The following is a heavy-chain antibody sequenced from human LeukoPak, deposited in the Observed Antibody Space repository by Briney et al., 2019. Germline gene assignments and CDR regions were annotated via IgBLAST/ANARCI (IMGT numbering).Heavy chain of an antibody. D-gene: IGHD3-10*01. CDR2: INPNSGGT. Sequence: ASVKVSCKASGYTFTGYYMHWVRQAPGQGLEWMGWINPNSGGTNYAQKFQGRVTMTRDTSISTAYMELSRLRSDDTAVYYCARDLRDYGSGSYYPSDYWGQGTLVTASS. CDR3: ARDLRDYGSGSYYPSDY. J-gene: IGHJ4*02. V-gene: IGHV1-2*02. CDR1: GYTFTGYY.